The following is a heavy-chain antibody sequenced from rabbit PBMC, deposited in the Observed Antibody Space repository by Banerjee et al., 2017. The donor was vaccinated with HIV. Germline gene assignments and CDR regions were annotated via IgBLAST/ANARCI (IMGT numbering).Heavy chain of an antibody. CDR3: ARGGGWGHFNL. CDR1: GFSFSNKYV. J-gene: IGHJ4*01. CDR2: INTNSGNT. D-gene: IGHD4-1*01. V-gene: IGHV1S45*01. Sequence: QEQLEESGGDLVKPEGSLTLTCTASGFSFSNKYVMCWVRQAPGKGLEWIACINTNSGNTVYASWAKGRSTISKTSWTTVTLQMTSLTAADTATYFCARGGGWGHFNLWGQGTLVTVS.